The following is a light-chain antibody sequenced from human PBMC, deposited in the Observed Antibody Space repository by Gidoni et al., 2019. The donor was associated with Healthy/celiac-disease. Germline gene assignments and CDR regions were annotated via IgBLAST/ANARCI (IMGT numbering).Light chain of an antibody. CDR3: AAWDDSLNGLWV. CDR1: SSNIGSNT. CDR2: SNN. Sequence: SVLTQPPSASGTPGQRVTISSSGSSSNIGSNTVNWYQQLPGTAPKLLIYSNNQRPSGVPDRFSGSKSCTSASLAISGLQSEDEADYYCAAWDDSLNGLWVFGGGTKLTVL. J-gene: IGLJ3*02. V-gene: IGLV1-44*01.